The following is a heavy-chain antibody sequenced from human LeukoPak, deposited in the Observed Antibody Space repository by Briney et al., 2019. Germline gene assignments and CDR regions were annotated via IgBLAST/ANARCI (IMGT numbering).Heavy chain of an antibody. D-gene: IGHD3-3*01. CDR3: AIGGRDFWSGYMDY. J-gene: IGHJ4*02. CDR1: GFTFNTFT. Sequence: GGSLRLSCAASGFTFNTFTMHWVRQAPGKGLEWVSGIGGGGFSTYYADSVKGRFTISRDNSKNTLYLQMNSLRVEDTAVYYCAIGGRDFWSGYMDYWGQGTLVTVSS. CDR2: IGGGGFST. V-gene: IGHV3-23*01.